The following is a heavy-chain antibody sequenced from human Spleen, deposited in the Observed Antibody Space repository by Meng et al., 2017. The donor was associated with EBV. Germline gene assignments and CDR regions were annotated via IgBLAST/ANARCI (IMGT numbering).Heavy chain of an antibody. CDR3: ARGRTPYYDHSGHSTRFDH. Sequence: QMPRQPWGARLLKQSETLPLPRAVYGYAFPYYYWSWLLESPGKGLGWIGNIYYTGSTYYSPSLQSRATISIDTSDNQFFLRLNSMTAADTAVYYCARGRTPYYDHSGHSTRFDHWGQGFLVTVSS. D-gene: IGHD3-22*01. CDR1: GYAFPYYY. V-gene: IGHV4-34*02. CDR2: IYYTGST. J-gene: IGHJ4*02.